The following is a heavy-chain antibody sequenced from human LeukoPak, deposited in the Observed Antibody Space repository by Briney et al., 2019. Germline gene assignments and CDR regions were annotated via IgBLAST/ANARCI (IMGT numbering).Heavy chain of an antibody. Sequence: ASVKVSCKASGYTFTSYGISWVRQAPGQGLEWMGWISTYNSNTHYARKLQGRVTMTTDASTSTAYMELSRLRSDDTAVYYCARAPPYSSGWSGGGGDYWGQGTLVTVSS. D-gene: IGHD6-19*01. CDR3: ARAPPYSSGWSGGGGDY. CDR2: ISTYNSNT. CDR1: GYTFTSYG. J-gene: IGHJ4*02. V-gene: IGHV1-18*01.